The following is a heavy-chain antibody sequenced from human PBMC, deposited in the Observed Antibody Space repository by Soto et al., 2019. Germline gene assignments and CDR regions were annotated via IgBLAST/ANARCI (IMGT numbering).Heavy chain of an antibody. D-gene: IGHD2-21*02. V-gene: IGHV1-18*04. CDR2: ISAYNGNT. J-gene: IGHJ4*02. Sequence: ASVKVSCKASGYTFTSYGISWVRQAPGQGLEWMGWISAYNGNTNYAQKLQGRVTMTTDTSTSTAYMELRSLRSDDTAVYYCARAPRKDCGGDCYSLPRDYWGQGTLVTVSS. CDR3: ARAPRKDCGGDCYSLPRDY. CDR1: GYTFTSYG.